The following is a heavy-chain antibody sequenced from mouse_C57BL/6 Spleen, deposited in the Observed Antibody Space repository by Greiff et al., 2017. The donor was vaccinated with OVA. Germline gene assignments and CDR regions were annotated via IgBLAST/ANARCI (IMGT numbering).Heavy chain of an antibody. V-gene: IGHV1-64*01. J-gene: IGHJ2*01. CDR3: ARPGYYGSSYDY. D-gene: IGHD1-1*01. Sequence: VQLQQPGAELVKPGASVKLSCKASGYTFSSYWMHWVKQRPGQGLEWIGMIHPDSGSTNYNEKFKSKATLTVDKSSSTAYMPLSSLTSEVSAVYYCARPGYYGSSYDYWGQGTTLTVSS. CDR2: IHPDSGST. CDR1: GYTFSSYW.